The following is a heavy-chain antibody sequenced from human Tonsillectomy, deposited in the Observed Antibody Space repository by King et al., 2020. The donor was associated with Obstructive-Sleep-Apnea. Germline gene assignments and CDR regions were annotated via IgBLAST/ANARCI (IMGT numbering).Heavy chain of an antibody. V-gene: IGHV4-4*07. CDR3: AGDCSGGSCYLGPNWFDP. D-gene: IGHD2-15*01. CDR1: GGSISSYY. CDR2: IYTSGST. J-gene: IGHJ5*02. Sequence: VQLQESGPGLVKPSETLFLTCTVSGGSISSYYWSWIRQPAGKGLEWIGRIYTSGSTNYNPSLKSRVTMSVDTSKNQFSLKLSSVTAADTAVYYCAGDCSGGSCYLGPNWFDPWGQGTLVTVSS.